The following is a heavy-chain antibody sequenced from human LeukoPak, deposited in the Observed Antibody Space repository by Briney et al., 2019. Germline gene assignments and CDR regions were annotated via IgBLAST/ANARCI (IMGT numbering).Heavy chain of an antibody. D-gene: IGHD6-25*01. CDR1: GYSFSSYW. CDR3: TRRSGSTLFYYYMDV. Sequence: NHGESLKISCKGSGYSFSSYWIGWVRQMPGKGLEWMGIIYPDDSDTRYSPAFQGQVTISVDKSIRTAYLQWSSVKASDTAIYYCTRRSGSTLFYYYMDVWGKGTTVTISS. CDR2: IYPDDSDT. J-gene: IGHJ6*03. V-gene: IGHV5-51*01.